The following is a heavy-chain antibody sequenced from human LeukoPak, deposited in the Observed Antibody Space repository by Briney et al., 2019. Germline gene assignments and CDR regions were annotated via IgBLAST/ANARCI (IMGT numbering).Heavy chain of an antibody. V-gene: IGHV3-11*03. CDR3: ATRGHSSSWYYFDY. CDR2: ISGSSSYT. CDR1: GFTFSDYY. D-gene: IGHD6-13*01. J-gene: IGHJ4*02. Sequence: GGSLRLSCAASGFTFSDYYMNWIRQAPGKGLEWVSYISGSSSYTNYADSVKGRFTISRDNAKNSLYLQMNSLRGEDTAVYYCATRGHSSSWYYFDYWGQGTLVTVSS.